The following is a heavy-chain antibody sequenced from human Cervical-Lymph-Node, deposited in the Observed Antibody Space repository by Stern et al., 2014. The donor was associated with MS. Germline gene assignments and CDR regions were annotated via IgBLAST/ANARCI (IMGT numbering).Heavy chain of an antibody. CDR2: IWLDGSKE. Sequence: MQLVESGGGVVQPGRSLRLSCAASGFTFSNYVMHWVRQAPGKGLEWVALIWLDGSKEYYGDSVKGRFTISRDNSRNTLYLQMTSLRVEDTAIYYCAREDGGYSNYFDYWGQGTLVTVSS. V-gene: IGHV3-33*01. D-gene: IGHD5-18*01. CDR1: GFTFSNYV. CDR3: AREDGGYSNYFDY. J-gene: IGHJ4*02.